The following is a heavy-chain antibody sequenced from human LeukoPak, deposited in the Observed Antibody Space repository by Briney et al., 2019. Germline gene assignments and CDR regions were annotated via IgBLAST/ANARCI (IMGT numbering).Heavy chain of an antibody. CDR3: GKNRYSGSLSPFDI. J-gene: IGHJ3*02. D-gene: IGHD1-26*01. CDR1: GFTFSSYG. CDR2: ISGGGGNT. Sequence: GGSLRLSCAASGFTFSSYGMHWVRQAPGEGLEWVSAISGGGGNTYYADSVKGRFTISRDNSKNTLYLQMNSLRAEDTAVYYCGKNRYSGSLSPFDIWGQGTMVTVSS. V-gene: IGHV3-23*01.